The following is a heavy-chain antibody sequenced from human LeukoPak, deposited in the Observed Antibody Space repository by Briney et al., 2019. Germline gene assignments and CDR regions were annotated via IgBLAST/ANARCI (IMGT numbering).Heavy chain of an antibody. CDR2: INHSGST. J-gene: IGHJ4*02. CDR3: ARGEGFDY. Sequence: PSETLSLTCAVYGGSFSGYYWSWIRQPPGKGLEWIGEINHSGSTNYNPSLKSRVTISVDTSKNQFSLKLSSVTAADTAVYYCARGEGFDYWGQGTLVTVSS. V-gene: IGHV4-34*01. CDR1: GGSFSGYY.